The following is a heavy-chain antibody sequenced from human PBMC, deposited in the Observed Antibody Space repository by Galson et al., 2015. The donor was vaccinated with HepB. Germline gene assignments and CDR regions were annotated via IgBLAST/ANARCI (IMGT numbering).Heavy chain of an antibody. CDR2: ISSSSSTI. CDR3: ARRDSGYDYLGFDYYYGMDV. CDR1: GFTFSSYS. Sequence: PLRLSCAASGFTFSSYSMNWVRQAPGKGLEWVSYISSSSSTIYYADSVKGRFTISRDNAKNSLYLQMNSLRDEDTAVYYCARRDSGYDYLGFDYYYGMDVWGQGTTVTVSS. D-gene: IGHD5-12*01. V-gene: IGHV3-48*02. J-gene: IGHJ6*02.